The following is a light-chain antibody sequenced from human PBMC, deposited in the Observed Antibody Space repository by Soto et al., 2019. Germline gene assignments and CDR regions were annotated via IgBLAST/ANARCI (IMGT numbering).Light chain of an antibody. CDR3: QQGYSCRWT. V-gene: IGKV1-39*01. Sequence: DIQMTQSPSSLSASVGDRVTITCRASQNISSYLNWYQQKPGKAPQLLIYATSSLQTGVPSRFSASGSGTDFSRVISDLQPEDSATYYCQQGYSCRWTSGRVTKVEI. J-gene: IGKJ1*01. CDR1: QNISSY. CDR2: ATS.